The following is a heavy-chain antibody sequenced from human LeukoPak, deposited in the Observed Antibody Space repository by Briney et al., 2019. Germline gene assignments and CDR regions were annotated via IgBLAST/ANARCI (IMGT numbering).Heavy chain of an antibody. J-gene: IGHJ5*02. Sequence: GGSLRLSCAASGFTFSSYWMRWVRQAPGKGLEWVANIKQDGSEKYYADSVKGRFTISRDNSKNTLYLQMNSLRAEDTAVYYCAKDVDRDLELQPWGQGTLVTVSS. D-gene: IGHD1-7*01. V-gene: IGHV3-7*03. CDR3: AKDVDRDLELQP. CDR1: GFTFSSYW. CDR2: IKQDGSEK.